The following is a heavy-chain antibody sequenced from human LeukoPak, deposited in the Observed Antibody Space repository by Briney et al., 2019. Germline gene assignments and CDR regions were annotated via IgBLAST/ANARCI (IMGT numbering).Heavy chain of an antibody. CDR3: ARVPHDYGDYGHFDI. D-gene: IGHD4-17*01. Sequence: SVKVSCKASGGTFCSYAICWVRQAPGQGLEWMGGIIPIFGTANYAQKFQGRVTITADESTSTAYMELSSLRSEDTAVYYCARVPHDYGDYGHFDIWGQGTMVTVSS. CDR1: GGTFCSYA. J-gene: IGHJ3*02. CDR2: IIPIFGTA. V-gene: IGHV1-69*13.